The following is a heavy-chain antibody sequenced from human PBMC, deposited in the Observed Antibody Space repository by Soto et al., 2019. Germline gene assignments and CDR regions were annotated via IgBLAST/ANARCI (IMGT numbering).Heavy chain of an antibody. CDR3: ASYSMVRGVFDY. J-gene: IGHJ4*02. D-gene: IGHD3-10*01. CDR1: GGSISSGDYY. Sequence: PSETLSLTCTVSGGSISSGDYYWSWIRQPPGKGLEWIGYIYYSGSTYYNPSLKSRVTISVDTSKNQFSLKLSSVTAADTAVYYCASYSMVRGVFDYWGQGTLVTVSS. V-gene: IGHV4-30-4*01. CDR2: IYYSGST.